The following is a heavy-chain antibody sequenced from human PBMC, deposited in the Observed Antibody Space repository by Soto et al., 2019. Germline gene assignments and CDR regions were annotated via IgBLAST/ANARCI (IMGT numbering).Heavy chain of an antibody. Sequence: SETLSLTCSVSGGSISSSNYYWGWIRQPPGKGLEWIASIYYSGTTYYNPSLKSRATISEDTSKNQFSLKLSSVTAADTAVYYCARVSGYSSSWFKGGYYFDYWGQGTLVTVSS. CDR3: ARVSGYSSSWFKGGYYFDY. D-gene: IGHD6-13*01. J-gene: IGHJ4*02. CDR2: IYYSGTT. CDR1: GGSISSSNYY. V-gene: IGHV4-39*07.